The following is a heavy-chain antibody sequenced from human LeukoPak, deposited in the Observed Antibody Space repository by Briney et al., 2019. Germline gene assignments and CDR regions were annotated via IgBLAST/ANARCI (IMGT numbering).Heavy chain of an antibody. V-gene: IGHV4-59*08. CDR2: IYYSGST. Sequence: SETLSLTGTVSGGSISSYCWSWIRQPPGKGLEWIAYIYYSGSTDYNPSLKSRVTMSVDTSKNQFSLNLSSETAADTAVYYCAAYYGDYGFGYWGQGTLVTVSS. CDR1: GGSISSYC. CDR3: AAYYGDYGFGY. J-gene: IGHJ4*02. D-gene: IGHD4-17*01.